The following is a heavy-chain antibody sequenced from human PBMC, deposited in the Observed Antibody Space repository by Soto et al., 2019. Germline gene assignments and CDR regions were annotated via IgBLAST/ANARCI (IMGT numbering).Heavy chain of an antibody. Sequence: QVQLVESGGGVVQHGRSLRLSCAASGFTFSSYGMHWVREAPGKGLEWVAVISYDGSNKYYADSVKGRFTISRDNSKNTLYLQMNSLRAEDTAVYYCAKDGGDYDAFDIWGQGTMVTVSS. CDR2: ISYDGSNK. D-gene: IGHD4-17*01. J-gene: IGHJ3*02. V-gene: IGHV3-30*18. CDR1: GFTFSSYG. CDR3: AKDGGDYDAFDI.